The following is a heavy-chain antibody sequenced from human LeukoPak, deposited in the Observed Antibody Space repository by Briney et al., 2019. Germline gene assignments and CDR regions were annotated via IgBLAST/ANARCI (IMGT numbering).Heavy chain of an antibody. CDR3: ARDWVTSRTYYYMDV. CDR2: IYYSGST. V-gene: IGHV4-39*07. Sequence: PSETLSLTCTVSGGSISSSSYYWGWIRQPPGKGLECIGSIYYSGSTYYNPSLKSRVTISVDTSKNQFSLKLSSVTAADTAVYYCARDWVTSRTYYYMDVWGKGTTVTVSS. D-gene: IGHD2-2*01. CDR1: GGSISSSSYY. J-gene: IGHJ6*03.